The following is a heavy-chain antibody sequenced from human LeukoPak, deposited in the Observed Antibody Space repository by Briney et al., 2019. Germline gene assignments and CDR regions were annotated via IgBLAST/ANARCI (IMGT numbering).Heavy chain of an antibody. Sequence: SETLSLTCTVSGGSISSIEYYWAWIRQTPGKGLECIGNIYYSGTTYYSPSLKSRITMSIATSNNRLSLKLTSVTAADTAVYYCATRATWIGPVDYWGQGALVTVSS. CDR2: IYYSGTT. D-gene: IGHD5-12*01. V-gene: IGHV4-39*02. J-gene: IGHJ4*02. CDR3: ATRATWIGPVDY. CDR1: GGSISSIEYY.